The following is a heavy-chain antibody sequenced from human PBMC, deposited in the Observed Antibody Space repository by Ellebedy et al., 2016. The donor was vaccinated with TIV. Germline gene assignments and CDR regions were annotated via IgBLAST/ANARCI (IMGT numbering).Heavy chain of an antibody. D-gene: IGHD3-16*01. Sequence: LRLSXAVSGDSISSGGYSWSWIRQPPGKGLEWIGYIYHSGKTYYNPSLKSRVTISVDRPKNQFSVRLNSVTAADTAVYYCAREVWGHWYFDLWGRGTLVTVSS. CDR2: IYHSGKT. V-gene: IGHV4-30-2*01. CDR3: AREVWGHWYFDL. J-gene: IGHJ2*01. CDR1: GDSISSGGYS.